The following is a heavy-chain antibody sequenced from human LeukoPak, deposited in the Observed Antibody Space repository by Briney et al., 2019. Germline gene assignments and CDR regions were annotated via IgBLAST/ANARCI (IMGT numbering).Heavy chain of an antibody. D-gene: IGHD1-26*01. CDR2: ISGSGGST. J-gene: IGHJ4*02. CDR3: ADGARYIGTYI. CDR1: GFTFNTYA. V-gene: IGHV3-23*01. Sequence: GGSLRLSCAASGFTFNTYAMSWVRQAPGKGLEWVSTISGSGGSTYHADSVKGRFTISRDNSKNTLYLQMDSLRAEDTAVYYCADGARYIGTYIWGQGTLVAISS.